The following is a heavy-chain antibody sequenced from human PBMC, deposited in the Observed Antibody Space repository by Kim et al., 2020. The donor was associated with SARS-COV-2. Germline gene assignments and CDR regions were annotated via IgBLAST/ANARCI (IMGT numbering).Heavy chain of an antibody. J-gene: IGHJ6*02. CDR2: INQDGSEK. CDR3: ARVMIVVGGDYYYGMDV. D-gene: IGHD3-22*01. CDR1: GFTFSTSW. V-gene: IGHV3-7*01. Sequence: GGSLRLSCAASGFTFSTSWMSWVRQAPGKGLEWVANINQDGSEKYFVDSVKGRFTISRDNAKNSLYLQMNSLRAEDTAVYYCARVMIVVGGDYYYGMDVWGQGTTVTVSS.